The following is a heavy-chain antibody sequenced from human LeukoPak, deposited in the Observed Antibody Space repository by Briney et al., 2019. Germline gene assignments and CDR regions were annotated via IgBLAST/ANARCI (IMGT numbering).Heavy chain of an antibody. CDR3: ARGPSTSPPHYYDSSGYKQTADY. CDR1: GYTFTSYD. V-gene: IGHV1-2*02. J-gene: IGHJ4*02. Sequence: ASVKVSCKASGYTFTSYDINWVRQAPGQGLEWMGWINPNSGGTNYAQKFQGRVTMTRDTSISTAYMELSRLRSDDTAVYYCARGPSTSPPHYYDSSGYKQTADYWGQGTLVTVSS. D-gene: IGHD3-22*01. CDR2: INPNSGGT.